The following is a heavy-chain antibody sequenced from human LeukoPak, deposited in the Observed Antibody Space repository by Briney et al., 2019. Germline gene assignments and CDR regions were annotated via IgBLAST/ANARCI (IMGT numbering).Heavy chain of an antibody. D-gene: IGHD1-14*01. CDR2: IKQDGSEK. Sequence: GGSLRLSCAGSGFTFSSLWMSWFRQAAGKGLEWVAIIKQDGSEKYYVDSVKGRFTVSRDNAKKGVYLQMNNLRVDDTAVYYCAGDAGWTFGIWGQGTKVVVSS. J-gene: IGHJ3*02. CDR1: GFTFSSLW. V-gene: IGHV3-7*01. CDR3: AGDAGWTFGI.